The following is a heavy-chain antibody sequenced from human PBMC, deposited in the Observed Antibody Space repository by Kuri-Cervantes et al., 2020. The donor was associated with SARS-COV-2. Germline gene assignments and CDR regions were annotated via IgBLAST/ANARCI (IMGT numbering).Heavy chain of an antibody. J-gene: IGHJ6*02. CDR2: INAGNGNT. V-gene: IGHV1-3*01. CDR3: ARDLLGGYSGYDGVYYYGMDV. Sequence: ASLQVSCKASGYTSTSYAMHWVRQAPGQRLEWMGWINAGNGNTKYSQKFQGRVTITRDTSASTAYMQLSSLRSEDTAVYYCARDLLGGYSGYDGVYYYGMDVWGQGTTVTVSS. D-gene: IGHD5-12*01. CDR1: GYTSTSYA.